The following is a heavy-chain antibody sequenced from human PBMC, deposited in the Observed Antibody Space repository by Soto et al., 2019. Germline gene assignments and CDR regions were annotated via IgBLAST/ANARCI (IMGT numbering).Heavy chain of an antibody. J-gene: IGHJ6*02. V-gene: IGHV1-69*13. CDR1: GGTFSSYA. D-gene: IGHD6-6*01. Sequence: SVKVSCKASGGTFSSYAISWVRQAPGQGLEWMGGIIPIFGTANYAQKFQGRVTITADESTSTAYMELSSLRSEDTAVYYCARVLGSFSGMDVWGQGTTVTVSS. CDR2: IIPIFGTA. CDR3: ARVLGSFSGMDV.